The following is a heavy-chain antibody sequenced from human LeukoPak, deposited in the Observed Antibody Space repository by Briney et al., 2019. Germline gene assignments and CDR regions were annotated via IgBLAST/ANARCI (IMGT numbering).Heavy chain of an antibody. CDR1: GGTFSSYA. CDR2: IIPIFGTA. CDR3: ARGHRGYSYGYRYYYYMDV. V-gene: IGHV1-69*06. Sequence: SVTVSCTASGGTFSSYAISWVRQAPGQGLEWMGRIIPIFGTANYAQKFQGRVTITADRSTSTAYMELSSLRSEDTAVYYCARGHRGYSYGYRYYYYMDVWGKGTTVTVSS. D-gene: IGHD5-18*01. J-gene: IGHJ6*03.